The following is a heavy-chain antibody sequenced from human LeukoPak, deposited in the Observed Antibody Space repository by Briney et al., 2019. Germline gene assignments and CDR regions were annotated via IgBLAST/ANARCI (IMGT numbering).Heavy chain of an antibody. CDR1: GFTFSSYW. D-gene: IGHD6-13*01. J-gene: IGHJ4*02. V-gene: IGHV3-7*01. CDR2: IKQDGSEK. CDR3: AGGIAAALV. Sequence: GGSLRLSCAASGFTFSSYWMSWVRQAPGKGLEWVANIKQDGSEKYCVDSVKGRFTISRDNAKNSLYLQMSSLRAEDTAVYYCAGGIAAALVWGQGTLVTVSS.